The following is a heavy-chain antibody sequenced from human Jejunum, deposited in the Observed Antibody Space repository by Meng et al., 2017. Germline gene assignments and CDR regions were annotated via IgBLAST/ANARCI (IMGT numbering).Heavy chain of an antibody. Sequence: GESLKISCAASGFTFSDHYMDWVRQAPGKGLEWVGRIRKQTNSYTTEYAASVKGRFTISRDDSQRSLYLQMNSLKTEDTAMYYCCRQMAYGGSFYHDSWGQGTLVTVSS. V-gene: IGHV3-72*01. D-gene: IGHD5-24*01. CDR2: IRKQTNSYTT. CDR1: GFTFSDHY. J-gene: IGHJ4*02. CDR3: CRQMAYGGSFYHDS.